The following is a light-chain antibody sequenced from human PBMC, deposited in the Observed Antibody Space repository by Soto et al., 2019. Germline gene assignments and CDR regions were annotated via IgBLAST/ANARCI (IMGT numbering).Light chain of an antibody. Sequence: EIVLTQSPGTLSLSPGERATLSCRASQSVSSNYLAWYQQKLGQAPRLLIYGASSRATGIPDRFSGSGSGTDFTLTISRLEPEDFAVYYCQKYGSSPSWTFGQGTKVEIK. J-gene: IGKJ1*01. CDR1: QSVSSNY. V-gene: IGKV3-20*01. CDR3: QKYGSSPSWT. CDR2: GAS.